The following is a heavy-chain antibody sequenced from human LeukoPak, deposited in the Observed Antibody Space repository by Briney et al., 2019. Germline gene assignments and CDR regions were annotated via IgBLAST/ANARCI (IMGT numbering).Heavy chain of an antibody. J-gene: IGHJ6*02. Sequence: PGRSLRLPCAASGFTFDDYAMHWVRQAPGKGLEWVSGISWNSGRIGYADSVKGRFTISRDNAKNSLYLQMNSLRAEDTALYYCAKDQGANYYYGMDVWGQGTTVTVSS. V-gene: IGHV3-9*01. D-gene: IGHD4/OR15-4a*01. CDR2: ISWNSGRI. CDR1: GFTFDDYA. CDR3: AKDQGANYYYGMDV.